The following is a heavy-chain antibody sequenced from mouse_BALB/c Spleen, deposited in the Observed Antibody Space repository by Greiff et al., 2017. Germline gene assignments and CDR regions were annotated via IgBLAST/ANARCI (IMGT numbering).Heavy chain of an antibody. CDR1: GYTFTSYY. Sequence: QVQLQPSGAELVKPGASVKLSCKASGYTFTSYYMYWVKQRPGQGLEWIGEINPSNGGTNFNEKFKSKATLTVDKSSSTAYMQLSSLTSEDSAVYYCTRDGNYGAMDDWGQGTAVTVSS. V-gene: IGHV1S81*02. J-gene: IGHJ4*01. CDR3: TRDGNYGAMDD. CDR2: INPSNGGT. D-gene: IGHD2-1*01.